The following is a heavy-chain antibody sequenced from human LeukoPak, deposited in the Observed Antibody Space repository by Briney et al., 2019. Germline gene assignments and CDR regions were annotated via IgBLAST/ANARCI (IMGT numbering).Heavy chain of an antibody. V-gene: IGHV4-34*01. CDR2: IDHIGRT. D-gene: IGHD1-20*01. J-gene: IGHJ4*02. CDR3: ARGYNWNYFGY. CDR1: GESFRGYY. Sequence: SETLSLTCAVYGESFRGYYWTWIRQTPGKGLEWIGEIDHIGRTTYNPSLKSRVTISVDTSKNQFSLKLSSVTAADTAVYYCARGYNWNYFGYWGQGTLVTVSS.